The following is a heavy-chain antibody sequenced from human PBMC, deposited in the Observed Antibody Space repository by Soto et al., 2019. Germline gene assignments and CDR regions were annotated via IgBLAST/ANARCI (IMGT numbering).Heavy chain of an antibody. J-gene: IGHJ4*02. CDR1: GDSVSSVGFH. CDR2: IYNGGST. D-gene: IGHD3-3*01. CDR3: ARAPVGLDTISYFDY. Sequence: TLSLTCTVSGDSVSSVGFHWAWLRRPPGKGLEWIGYIYNGGSTYYRPSLESRMHMSLDATRNRYSLRLTSVTAADTAVYFCARAPVGLDTISYFDYWGQGKLVTAPQ. V-gene: IGHV4-30-4*01.